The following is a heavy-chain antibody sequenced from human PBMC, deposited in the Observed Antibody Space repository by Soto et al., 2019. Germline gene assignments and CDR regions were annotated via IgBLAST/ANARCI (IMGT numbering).Heavy chain of an antibody. CDR3: AKRTAYSSSWYSLDY. V-gene: IGHV3-23*01. J-gene: IGHJ4*02. D-gene: IGHD6-13*01. Sequence: SLRLSCAASGFTFSSYGMSWVRQAPGKGLEWVSAISGSGGSTYYADSVKGRFTISRDDSKNTLYLQMNSLRAEDTAVYYCAKRTAYSSSWYSLDYWGQGTLVTVSS. CDR1: GFTFSSYG. CDR2: ISGSGGST.